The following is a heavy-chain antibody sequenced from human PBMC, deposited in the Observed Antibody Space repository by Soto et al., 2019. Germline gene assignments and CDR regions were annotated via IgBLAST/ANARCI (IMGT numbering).Heavy chain of an antibody. CDR2: INSDGSTT. V-gene: IGHV3-74*01. J-gene: IGHJ4*02. CDR3: ARAMTSVGATTGGDY. Sequence: EVQLVESGGGLVQPGGSLRLSCAVAGFTVETYCVHWVRQAPGKGLAWVSRINSDGSTTDYADSVEGRFNISRDNAKNTRYLQMTSLTAEDTALYYCARAMTSVGATTGGDYWGQGTLVNVSS. D-gene: IGHD1-26*01. CDR1: GFTVETYC.